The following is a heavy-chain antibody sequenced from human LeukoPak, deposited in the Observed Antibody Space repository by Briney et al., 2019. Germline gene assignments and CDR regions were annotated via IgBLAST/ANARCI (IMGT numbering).Heavy chain of an antibody. J-gene: IGHJ4*02. CDR3: AGRYHYDSSGYQFDY. Sequence: PGGSLRLSCAASGFTFRSYWMHWVRQVPGKGLVWVSRIDAEGTTTTYADSVKGRFTISRDNAKNTLYLQMNSLRAEDTAVYYCAGRYHYDSSGYQFDYWGQGTLVTVSS. CDR2: IDAEGTTT. CDR1: GFTFRSYW. D-gene: IGHD3-22*01. V-gene: IGHV3-74*01.